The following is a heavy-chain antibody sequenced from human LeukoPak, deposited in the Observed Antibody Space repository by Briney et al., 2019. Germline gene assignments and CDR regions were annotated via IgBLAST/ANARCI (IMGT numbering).Heavy chain of an antibody. CDR1: GFTFSTYG. D-gene: IGHD3-22*01. V-gene: IGHV3-30*02. J-gene: IGHJ4*02. CDR2: IQYDGSEK. CDR3: ARDLSMIAGPVDY. Sequence: GGSLRLSCAASGFTFSTYGMHWVRQAPGKGLEWVAFIQYDGSEKYYADSAKGRFTISRDNSKSTLYLQMNSLRGEDTAVYYCARDLSMIAGPVDYWGQGTLVTVSS.